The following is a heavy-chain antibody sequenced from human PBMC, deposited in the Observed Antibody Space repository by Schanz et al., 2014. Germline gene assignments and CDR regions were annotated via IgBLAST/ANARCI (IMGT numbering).Heavy chain of an antibody. J-gene: IGHJ4*02. CDR1: GFAFSVYG. D-gene: IGHD3-22*01. Sequence: EGQLLESGGGLVQPGGSLRLSCAASGFAFSVYGMHWVRQAPGKGPEWLSYIATSSSTRHYADSVKGRVTISRDNAKNSLYLQMNSLRAEDTAVYYCAKDPSHGDYDYYFDYWGQGTLVTVSS. CDR3: AKDPSHGDYDYYFDY. CDR2: IATSSSTR. V-gene: IGHV3-48*01.